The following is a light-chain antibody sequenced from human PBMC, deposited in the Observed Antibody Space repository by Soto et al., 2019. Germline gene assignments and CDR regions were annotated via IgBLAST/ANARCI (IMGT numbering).Light chain of an antibody. Sequence: QSALTQPASVSGSPGQSITISCTGTSSDVGGYNSVSWYQQYPGKAPKLMIHDVSNRPSGVSDRFSGSKSGNTASLTISGLQPEDEADYYCSSYTTSISYVFGSGTKVTVL. J-gene: IGLJ1*01. V-gene: IGLV2-14*03. CDR2: DVS. CDR3: SSYTTSISYV. CDR1: SSDVGGYNS.